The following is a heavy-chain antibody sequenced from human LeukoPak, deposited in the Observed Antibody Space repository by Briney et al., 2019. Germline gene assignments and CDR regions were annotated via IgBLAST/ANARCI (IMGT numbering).Heavy chain of an antibody. Sequence: PSETLSLTCAVSGGSISSGGYSWSWIRQPPGKGLEWIGYIYHSGSTYYKPSLKSRVTISVDRSKNQFSLKLSSVTAADTAVYYCARVHEWGAYFDYWGQGTLVTVSS. CDR2: IYHSGST. J-gene: IGHJ4*02. V-gene: IGHV4-30-2*01. D-gene: IGHD1-26*01. CDR3: ARVHEWGAYFDY. CDR1: GGSISSGGYS.